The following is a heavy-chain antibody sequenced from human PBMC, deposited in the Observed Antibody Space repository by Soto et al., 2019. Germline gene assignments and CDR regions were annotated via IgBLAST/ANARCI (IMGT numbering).Heavy chain of an antibody. CDR3: AKSRGAVAGPAHFDY. J-gene: IGHJ4*02. Sequence: PGGSLRLSCAASGFTFSSYAMSWVRQAPGKGLEWVSAISGSGGSTNYADSVKGRFTISRDNSKNTLYLQMNSLRAEDTAVYYCAKSRGAVAGPAHFDYWGQGTLVTVSS. D-gene: IGHD6-19*01. CDR1: GFTFSSYA. V-gene: IGHV3-23*01. CDR2: ISGSGGST.